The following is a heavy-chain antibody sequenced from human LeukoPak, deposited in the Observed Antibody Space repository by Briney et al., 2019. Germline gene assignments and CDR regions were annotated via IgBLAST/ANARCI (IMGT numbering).Heavy chain of an antibody. CDR3: AREVPTPNQWLAYYYYYYMDV. CDR1: GGSISSSNW. D-gene: IGHD6-19*01. Sequence: PSGTLSLTCAVSGGSISSSNWWSWVRQPPGKGLEWIGEINHSGSTNYNPSLKSRVTISVDTSKNQFSLKLSSVTAADTAVYYCAREVPTPNQWLAYYYYYYMDVWGKGTTVTISS. V-gene: IGHV4-4*02. J-gene: IGHJ6*03. CDR2: INHSGST.